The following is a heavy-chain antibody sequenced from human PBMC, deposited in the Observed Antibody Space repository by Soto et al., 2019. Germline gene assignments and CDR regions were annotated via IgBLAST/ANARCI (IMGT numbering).Heavy chain of an antibody. CDR2: IYHSGST. V-gene: IGHV4-4*02. J-gene: IGHJ4*02. D-gene: IGHD3-22*01. Sequence: SETLSLTCAVSGGSISSSNWWSWVRQPPGKGLEWIGEIYHSGSTNYNPSLKSRVTISVDKSKNQFSLKLSSVTAADTAVYYCARVKNYYDSSGYSDYWGQGTMVTVYS. CDR1: GGSISSSNW. CDR3: ARVKNYYDSSGYSDY.